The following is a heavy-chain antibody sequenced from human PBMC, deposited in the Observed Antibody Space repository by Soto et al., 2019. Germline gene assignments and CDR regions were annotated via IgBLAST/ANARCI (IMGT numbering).Heavy chain of an antibody. J-gene: IGHJ4*02. CDR2: IYHAGST. V-gene: IGHV4-4*02. CDR1: GGSITNSNW. CDR3: ARGPPIVGNTRPLES. D-gene: IGHD1-26*01. Sequence: TSETLSLTCTVSGGSITNSNWWSWVRLPPAKGLEWIGDIYHAGSTKYNPSLERRVTMSVDTSKNQFGLTLTSVTAADTAVYFCARGPPIVGNTRPLESWGQGTLVTVSS.